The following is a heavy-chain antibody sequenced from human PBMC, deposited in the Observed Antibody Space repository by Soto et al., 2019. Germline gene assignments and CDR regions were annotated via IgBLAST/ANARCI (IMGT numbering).Heavy chain of an antibody. CDR3: ARDHHCSVSTCVGDPDF. CDR2: IIPLLGLT. CDR1: GDTFSTHT. D-gene: IGHD2-21*02. Sequence: QVQLRQSGAEMKKPGSSVTVSCHASGDTFSTHTITWVRQAPGQGLEWVGRIIPLLGLTDYAQKFLGRVTIRADKATSTAYLVLSSLTSTDTALYYCARDHHCSVSTCVGDPDFWGTGTAVTVSS. J-gene: IGHJ6*03. V-gene: IGHV1-69*08.